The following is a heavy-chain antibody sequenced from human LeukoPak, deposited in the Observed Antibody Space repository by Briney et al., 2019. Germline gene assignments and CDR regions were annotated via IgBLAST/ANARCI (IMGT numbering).Heavy chain of an antibody. CDR3: ARGADGVSSNSRGWFDP. V-gene: IGHV3-21*01. CDR2: ISTSSSYI. D-gene: IGHD2-15*01. J-gene: IGHJ5*02. Sequence: GGSLRLSCAASGFTFNRYNMNWVRRAPGRGLEWVSSISTSSSYIYYADSVRGRFTISRDNAKNSLYLQMNSLKAEDTAVYSCARGADGVSSNSRGWFDPWGQGTLVTVSS. CDR1: GFTFNRYN.